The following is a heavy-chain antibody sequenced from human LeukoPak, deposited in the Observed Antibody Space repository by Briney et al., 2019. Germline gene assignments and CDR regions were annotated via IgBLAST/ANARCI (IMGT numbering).Heavy chain of an antibody. CDR1: GGTFSSYA. V-gene: IGHV1-69*13. J-gene: IGHJ4*02. CDR2: ITPIFGTA. D-gene: IGHD3-22*01. CDR3: ARENYYDSSGAPNGY. Sequence: SVKVSCKASGGTFSSYAISWVRQAPGQGLEWMGGITPIFGTANYAQKFQGRVTITADESTSTAYMELSSLRSEDTAVYYCARENYYDSSGAPNGYWGQGTLVTVSS.